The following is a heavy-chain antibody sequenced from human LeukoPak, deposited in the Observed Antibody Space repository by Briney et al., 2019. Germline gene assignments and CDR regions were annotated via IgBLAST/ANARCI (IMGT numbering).Heavy chain of an antibody. CDR3: ARHLDYYGSGSYEY. CDR2: ISYSGST. CDR1: GGSISTYH. V-gene: IGHV4-59*08. J-gene: IGHJ4*02. Sequence: PSGTLSLTCAVSGGSISTYHWSWIRQPPGKGLEWIGYISYSGSTNYNPSLKSRVTISVDTSKSQFSLKLSSVTAADTAVYYCARHLDYYGSGSYEYWGQGTLVTVPS. D-gene: IGHD3-10*01.